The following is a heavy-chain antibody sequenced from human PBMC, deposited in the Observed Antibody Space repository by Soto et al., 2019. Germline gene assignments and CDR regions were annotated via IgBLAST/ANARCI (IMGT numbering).Heavy chain of an antibody. CDR1: GGSISSGDYY. V-gene: IGHV4-30-4*01. Sequence: SETLSLTCTVSGGSISSGDYYWSWIRQPPGKGLEWIGYIYYSGSTYYNPSLKSRVTISVDTSKNQFSLKLSSVTAADTAVYYCARDQRDGYTYYYYYGMDVRGQGTTVTVSS. CDR2: IYYSGST. J-gene: IGHJ6*02. CDR3: ARDQRDGYTYYYYYGMDV. D-gene: IGHD5-12*01.